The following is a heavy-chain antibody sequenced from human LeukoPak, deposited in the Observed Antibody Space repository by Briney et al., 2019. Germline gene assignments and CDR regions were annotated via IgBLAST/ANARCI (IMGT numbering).Heavy chain of an antibody. J-gene: IGHJ5*02. CDR2: INRSGST. Sequence: SETLSLTCAVYGGSFSGYYWSWIRQPPGKGLEWIGEINRSGSTNYNPSLKSRVTISVVTSKNQFSLKLSSVTAADTAVYYCASSGSHNWFDPWGQGTLVTVSS. CDR3: ASSGSHNWFDP. CDR1: GGSFSGYY. D-gene: IGHD1-26*01. V-gene: IGHV4-34*01.